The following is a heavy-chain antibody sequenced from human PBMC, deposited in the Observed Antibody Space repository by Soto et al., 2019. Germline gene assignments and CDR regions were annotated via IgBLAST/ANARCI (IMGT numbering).Heavy chain of an antibody. V-gene: IGHV3-33*01. CDR1: GFIFSSYG. D-gene: IGHD6-13*01. CDR3: ARDSKYSNDY. Sequence: GGSLRLSCAASGFIFSSYGMHWVRQAPGKGLEWVAVIWYDGSNKYYADSLKGRFTISRDNSKNTLYLQMNSLRAEDTAVYYCARDSKYSNDYWGQGTLVTVSS. CDR2: IWYDGSNK. J-gene: IGHJ4*02.